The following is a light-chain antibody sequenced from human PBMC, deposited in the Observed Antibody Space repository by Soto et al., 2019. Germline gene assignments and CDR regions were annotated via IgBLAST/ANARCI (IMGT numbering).Light chain of an antibody. V-gene: IGKV1-39*01. J-gene: IGKJ2*01. Sequence: EIQMTQSPSSLSASVGDRVTITCRASQNIRNYLNWYQQRPGKTPNLLVYAASNLRSGVPSRFSGSGSGTLFTLTITTLQPEDFATYYCQQIHSTSSYTFGQGTRVDIK. CDR1: QNIRNY. CDR2: AAS. CDR3: QQIHSTSSYT.